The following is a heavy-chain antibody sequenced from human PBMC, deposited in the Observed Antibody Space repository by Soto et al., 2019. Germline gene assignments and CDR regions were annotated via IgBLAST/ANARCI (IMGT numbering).Heavy chain of an antibody. CDR2: ISYDGSNK. J-gene: IGHJ6*02. D-gene: IGHD5-12*01. Sequence: SLKISCAASGFTFSSYGMHWVRQAPGKGLEWVAVISYDGSNKYYADSVKGRFTISRDNSKNTLYLQMNSLRAEDTAVYYCAKDRVDIVATIGQNYYYYGMDVWGQGTTVTVSS. CDR1: GFTFSSYG. CDR3: AKDRVDIVATIGQNYYYYGMDV. V-gene: IGHV3-30*18.